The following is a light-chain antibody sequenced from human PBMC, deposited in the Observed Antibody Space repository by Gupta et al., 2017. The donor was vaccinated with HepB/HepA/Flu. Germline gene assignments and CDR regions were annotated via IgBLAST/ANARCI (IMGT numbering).Light chain of an antibody. CDR3: QQCCSSPWT. J-gene: IGKJ1*01. Sequence: EIVLTTSPDTLSLSPGERATPPCRARQSVSSSYLAWYQQKPGQAPRLLIYGASSRATGIPAMFSGSGSGTDFTLTISRLDPEDSAMYYCQQCCSSPWTFGHGTKVEIK. V-gene: IGKV3-20*01. CDR1: QSVSSSY. CDR2: GAS.